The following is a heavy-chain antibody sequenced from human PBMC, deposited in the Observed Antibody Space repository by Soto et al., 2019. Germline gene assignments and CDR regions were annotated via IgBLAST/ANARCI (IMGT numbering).Heavy chain of an antibody. D-gene: IGHD3-22*01. CDR1: GFTFSSYW. CDR3: LGTSDSSGFDFDY. CDR2: INSEGTGT. V-gene: IGHV3-74*01. Sequence: PGGSLRLSCAASGFTFSSYWMHWVRQAPGKGLVWVSRINSEGTGTIYAASVEGRLTIFRENDKNTMYFQMNSLRSEDNAVFYCLGTSDSSGFDFDYWGQGTTVTVSS. J-gene: IGHJ4*01.